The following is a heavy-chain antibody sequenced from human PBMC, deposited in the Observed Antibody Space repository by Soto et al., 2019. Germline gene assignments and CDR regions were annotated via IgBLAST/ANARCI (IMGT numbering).Heavy chain of an antibody. Sequence: SGGSLRLSCAASGFTFSSYAMHWVRQAPGKGLDWVAVISYDGSNKYYADSVKGRFTISRDNSKNTLYLQMNSLRAEDTAVYYCARAYEGDYFDYWGQGTLVTVSS. CDR1: GFTFSSYA. CDR3: ARAYEGDYFDY. V-gene: IGHV3-30-3*01. J-gene: IGHJ4*02. D-gene: IGHD3-16*01. CDR2: ISYDGSNK.